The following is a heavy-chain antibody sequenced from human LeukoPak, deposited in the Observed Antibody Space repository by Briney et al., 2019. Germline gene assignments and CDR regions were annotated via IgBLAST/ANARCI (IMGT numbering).Heavy chain of an antibody. J-gene: IGHJ6*02. D-gene: IGHD2-2*01. V-gene: IGHV1-69*04. Sequence: ASVKVSCKASGGTFSSYAINWVRQAPGQGLEWMGRIIPILGIANYAQKFQGRVPITADKSTSTAYMELSSLRSEDTAVYYCARAGGYCSSTSCGMDVWGQGTTVTVSS. CDR2: IIPILGIA. CDR1: GGTFSSYA. CDR3: ARAGGYCSSTSCGMDV.